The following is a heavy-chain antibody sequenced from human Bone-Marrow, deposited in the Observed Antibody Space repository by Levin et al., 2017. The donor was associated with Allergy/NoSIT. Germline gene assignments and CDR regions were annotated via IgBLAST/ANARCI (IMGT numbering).Heavy chain of an antibody. Sequence: GESLKISCAASGFSFSTYWMHWVRQAPGKGLVWVSHINNDGSSTTYADSVKGRFTISRDNAKNTLYLQMNSLRVEDTAVYFCARDEAAGTNSGLGDWWGQGTLVTVSS. CDR1: GFSFSTYW. J-gene: IGHJ4*02. CDR3: ARDEAAGTNSGLGDW. V-gene: IGHV3-74*01. CDR2: INNDGSST. D-gene: IGHD3-16*01.